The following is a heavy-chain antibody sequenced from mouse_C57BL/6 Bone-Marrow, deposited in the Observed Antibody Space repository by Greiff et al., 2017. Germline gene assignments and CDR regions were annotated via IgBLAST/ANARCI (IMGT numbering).Heavy chain of an antibody. CDR2: IDPNSGGT. CDR3: ALGLRRRKAAGYVDY. V-gene: IGHV1-72*01. D-gene: IGHD2-2*01. J-gene: IGHJ2*01. CDR1: GYTFTSYW. Sequence: QVQLQQPGAELVKPGASVKLSCKASGYTFTSYWMHWVKQRPGRGLEWIGRIDPNSGGTKYNEKFKSKATLTVDKPSSTAYMQLSSLTSEDSAVYYCALGLRRRKAAGYVDYWGQGTTLTVSS.